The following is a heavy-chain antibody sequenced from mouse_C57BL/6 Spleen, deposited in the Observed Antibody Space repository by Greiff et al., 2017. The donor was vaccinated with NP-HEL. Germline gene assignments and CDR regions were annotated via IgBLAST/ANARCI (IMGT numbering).Heavy chain of an antibody. Sequence: QVQLQQPGAELVMPGASVKLSCKASGYNFTSYWMHWVKQRPGQGLEWIGEIDPSDSYTNYNQKFKGKSTLTVDKYSSTADMQLSSLTSEDSAVYDCARSPVFAYWGQGTLVTVSA. CDR2: IDPSDSYT. CDR3: ARSPVFAY. V-gene: IGHV1-69*01. J-gene: IGHJ3*01. CDR1: GYNFTSYW.